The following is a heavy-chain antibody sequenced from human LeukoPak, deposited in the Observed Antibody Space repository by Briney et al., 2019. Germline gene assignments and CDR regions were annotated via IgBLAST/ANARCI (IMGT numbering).Heavy chain of an antibody. D-gene: IGHD3-10*01. CDR2: IDTTTNYI. Sequence: GESLRLSCAAYGFTFSTYSVTWVRQAPGKGLGWVSFIDTTTNYIYYGASLKGRFTISRDNAKNSLYLQMNGLRAEDTAVYYCARGRSITLLRGVAMSDGFDFWGQGAMVTVSS. V-gene: IGHV3-21*01. J-gene: IGHJ3*01. CDR1: GFTFSTYS. CDR3: ARGRSITLLRGVAMSDGFDF.